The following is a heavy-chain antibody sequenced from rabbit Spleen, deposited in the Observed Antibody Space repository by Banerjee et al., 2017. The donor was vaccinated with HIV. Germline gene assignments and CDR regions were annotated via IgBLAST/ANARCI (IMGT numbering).Heavy chain of an antibody. D-gene: IGHD8-1*01. CDR2: IYAGIAGNT. CDR1: GFSFSNNFY. J-gene: IGHJ6*01. V-gene: IGHV1S40*01. CDR3: ARDTGSSFSSYGMDL. Sequence: QSLEESGGDLVKPGASLTLTCTASGFSFSNNFYICWVRQAPRKGLEWVACIYAGIAGNTYYASWAKGRFTISKTSSTTVTLQMTSLTAADTATYFCARDTGSSFSSYGMDLWGPGTLVTVS.